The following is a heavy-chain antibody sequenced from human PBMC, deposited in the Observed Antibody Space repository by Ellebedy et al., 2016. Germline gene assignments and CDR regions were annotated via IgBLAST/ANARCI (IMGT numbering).Heavy chain of an antibody. V-gene: IGHV1-2*04. CDR3: ARDSGYCGGDCLSYGMDV. J-gene: IGHJ6*02. CDR2: INPNSGGT. CDR1: GYTFTGYY. D-gene: IGHD2-21*02. Sequence: ASVKVSCKASGYTFTGYYMHWVRQAPGQGLEWMGWINPNSGGTNYAQKFQGWVTMTRDTSISTAYMELSRLRSDDTAVYYCARDSGYCGGDCLSYGMDVWGQGTTVTVSS.